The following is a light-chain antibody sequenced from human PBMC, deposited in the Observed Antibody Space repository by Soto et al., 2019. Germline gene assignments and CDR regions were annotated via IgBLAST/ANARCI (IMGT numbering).Light chain of an antibody. CDR2: DVS. CDR3: SSFTNRRTYV. CDR1: SSDVGGYNY. V-gene: IGLV2-14*03. J-gene: IGLJ1*01. Sequence: QSVLTQPASVSGSPGQSITISCTGTSSDVGGYNYVSWYQHHPGKAPKLMIYDVSNRPSGVSNRFSGSKSGNTASLTISGLQAEDEADYYCSSFTNRRTYVFGTGTKLTVL.